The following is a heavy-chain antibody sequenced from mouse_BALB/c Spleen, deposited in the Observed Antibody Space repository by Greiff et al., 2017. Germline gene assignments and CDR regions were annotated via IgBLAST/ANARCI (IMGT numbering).Heavy chain of an antibody. D-gene: IGHD1-2*01. Sequence: EVKLMESGGGLVQPGGSLKLSCAASGFTFSSYTMSWVRQTPEKRLEWVAYISNGGGSTYYPDTVKGRFTISRDNAKNTLYLQMSSLKSEDTAMYYCARLLRPYYFDYWGQGTTLTVSS. CDR1: GFTFSSYT. J-gene: IGHJ2*01. CDR3: ARLLRPYYFDY. CDR2: ISNGGGST. V-gene: IGHV5-12-2*01.